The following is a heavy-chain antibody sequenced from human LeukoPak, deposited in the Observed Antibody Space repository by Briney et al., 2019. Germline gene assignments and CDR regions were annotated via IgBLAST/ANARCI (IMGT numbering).Heavy chain of an antibody. V-gene: IGHV4-39*01. J-gene: IGHJ3*02. CDR2: IYDSRST. CDR3: ARPYHYDSGSRGTAFDI. Sequence: SETLSLTCTVSGGSISSSSYYWGWIRQPPGKGLEWIASIYDSRSTYYDPSLKSRLTISVDTSKNQFSLRLSSVTAADTATYYCARPYHYDSGSRGTAFDIWGQGTMVTVSS. D-gene: IGHD3-10*01. CDR1: GGSISSSSYY.